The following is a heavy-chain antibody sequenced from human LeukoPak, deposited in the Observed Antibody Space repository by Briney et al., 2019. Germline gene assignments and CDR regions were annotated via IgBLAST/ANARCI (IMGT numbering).Heavy chain of an antibody. D-gene: IGHD3-10*01. CDR3: ARDSGVLWFGTSYYFDY. V-gene: IGHV3-7*01. CDR1: GFTFSSYW. Sequence: GGSLRLSCAASGFTFSSYWMSWVRQAPGKGLEWVANIKQDGSEKYYVDSVKGRFTISRDNAKNSPYLQMNSLRAEDTAVYYCARDSGVLWFGTSYYFDYWGQGTLVTVSS. J-gene: IGHJ4*02. CDR2: IKQDGSEK.